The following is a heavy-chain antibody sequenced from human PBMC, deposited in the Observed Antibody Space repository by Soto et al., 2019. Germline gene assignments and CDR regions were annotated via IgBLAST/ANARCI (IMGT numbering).Heavy chain of an antibody. V-gene: IGHV1-69*01. Sequence: QVQLVQSGAEVKKPGSSVKVSCKASGGTFSSYAISWVRQAPGQVLESMGGIIPIFGTANYAQKFQGRVTITADESTSTAYMELSSLRSEDTAVYYCARESGVVAATLSSYYGMDVWGQGTTVTVSS. D-gene: IGHD2-15*01. CDR3: ARESGVVAATLSSYYGMDV. CDR2: IIPIFGTA. CDR1: GGTFSSYA. J-gene: IGHJ6*02.